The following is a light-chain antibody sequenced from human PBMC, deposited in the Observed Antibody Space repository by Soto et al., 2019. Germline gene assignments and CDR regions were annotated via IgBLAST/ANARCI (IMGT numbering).Light chain of an antibody. CDR2: EGS. CDR3: NSYTLSGTYV. CDR1: SSEVGSYNG. V-gene: IGLV2-18*02. Sequence: QSVLTQPPSVSGSPGQSVTISCTGTSSEVGSYNGVSWYQQPPGTAPRLIIYEGSTRPSGVLDRFSGSKSGNTASLTISGLQAEDEADYYCNSYTLSGTYVFGNGTKVTVL. J-gene: IGLJ1*01.